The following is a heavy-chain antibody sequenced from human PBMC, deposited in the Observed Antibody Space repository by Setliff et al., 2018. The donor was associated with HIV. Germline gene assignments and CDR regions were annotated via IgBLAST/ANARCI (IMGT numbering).Heavy chain of an antibody. CDR1: GYTFIDYY. D-gene: IGHD3-22*01. CDR2: INPSGGST. J-gene: IGHJ5*02. Sequence: ASVKVSCMASGYTFIDYYMHWVRQAPGQGLEWMGMINPSGGSTSYAQNFQGRVTMTRDTSTHTVYMELSSLRSEDTAVYYCAKDDRYYYDTSGSPSNWFDPWGQGTQVTVS. CDR3: AKDDRYYYDTSGSPSNWFDP. V-gene: IGHV1-46*01.